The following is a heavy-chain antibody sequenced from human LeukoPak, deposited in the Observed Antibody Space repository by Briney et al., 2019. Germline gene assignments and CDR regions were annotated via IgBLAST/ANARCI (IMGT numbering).Heavy chain of an antibody. CDR1: GFTFNTYA. J-gene: IGHJ5*02. D-gene: IGHD3-3*01. Sequence: GGSLRLSCAASGFTFNTYATTWVRQAPGKGLEWVSGISGSGDSTYYVDSVRGRFAISRDNSKSTLYLQMNSLRAEDTAVYYCAKDPWLGFLEYDKGACNWFDPWGQGTLVTVSS. CDR2: ISGSGDST. CDR3: AKDPWLGFLEYDKGACNWFDP. V-gene: IGHV3-23*01.